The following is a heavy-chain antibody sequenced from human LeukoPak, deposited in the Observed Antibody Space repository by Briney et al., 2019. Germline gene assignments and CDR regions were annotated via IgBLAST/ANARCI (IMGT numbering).Heavy chain of an antibody. V-gene: IGHV3-23*01. CDR1: GFTFTSYA. J-gene: IGHJ4*02. CDR2: ISGSGGTT. Sequence: GGSLRLSCAASGFTFTSYAMSWVRQAPGKGLEWVSAISGSGGTTYYADSVKGRFTISRDNSENTLYLQMNSLRAEDTAVYYCAKSPSLAVAGFDYWGQGTLVTVSS. CDR3: AKSPSLAVAGFDY. D-gene: IGHD6-19*01.